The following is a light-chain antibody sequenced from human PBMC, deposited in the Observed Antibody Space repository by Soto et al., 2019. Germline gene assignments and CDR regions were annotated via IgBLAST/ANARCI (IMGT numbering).Light chain of an antibody. CDR2: GAS. V-gene: IGKV3-20*01. CDR1: QNVNNNF. CDR3: QHYGSSPGT. Sequence: EIVLTQSPGTLSLYLGERATLSCRASQNVNNNFLALYQQKPGQAPRLLIYGASTRATGIPDRVSGSGSGTDFTLTIIRLEPEDFALYYCQHYGSSPGTFGQGTKVDIK. J-gene: IGKJ1*01.